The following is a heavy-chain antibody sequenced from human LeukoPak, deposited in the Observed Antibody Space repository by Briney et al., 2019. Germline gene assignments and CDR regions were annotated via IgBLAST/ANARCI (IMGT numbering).Heavy chain of an antibody. D-gene: IGHD2-2*02. V-gene: IGHV3-23*01. CDR1: GFTFSSYA. J-gene: IGHJ4*02. CDR2: ISGSGGST. Sequence: QSGGSLRLSCAASGFTFSSYAMSWVRQAPGKGLEWVSGISGSGGSTYHADSVKGRFTISRDNSKNTLYLQMNSLRAEDTAVYYCTRDIRSRYFDFWGLGTLVTVSS. CDR3: TRDIRSRYFDF.